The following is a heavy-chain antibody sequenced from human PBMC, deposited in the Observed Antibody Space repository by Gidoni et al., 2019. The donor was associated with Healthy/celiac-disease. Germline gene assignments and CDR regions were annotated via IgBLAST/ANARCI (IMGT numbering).Heavy chain of an antibody. D-gene: IGHD3-22*01. Sequence: EVQLVESGVGLVKPGGSLRLSCAASGFTFRSYSMNWVRQAPGKGLEWVSSIISSSSYIYYADSVKGRFTISRDNAKNSLYLQMNSLRAEDTAVYYCARADDSSGYYFVAFDIWGQGTMVTVSS. CDR3: ARADDSSGYYFVAFDI. CDR2: IISSSSYI. V-gene: IGHV3-21*01. CDR1: GFTFRSYS. J-gene: IGHJ3*02.